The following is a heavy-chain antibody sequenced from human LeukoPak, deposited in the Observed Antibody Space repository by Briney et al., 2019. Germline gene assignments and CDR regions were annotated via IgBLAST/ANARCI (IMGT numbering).Heavy chain of an antibody. CDR2: ISSSSSYI. CDR1: GFTSSNYW. V-gene: IGHV3-21*01. Sequence: PGGSLRLSCAASGFTSSNYWMHWVRQAPGKGLEWVSSISSSSSYIYYADSVKGRFTISRDNANNSLYLQMNSLRAEDTAVYSCARGRGSYPYYFDYWGQGTLVTVSS. CDR3: ARGRGSYPYYFDY. D-gene: IGHD1-26*01. J-gene: IGHJ4*02.